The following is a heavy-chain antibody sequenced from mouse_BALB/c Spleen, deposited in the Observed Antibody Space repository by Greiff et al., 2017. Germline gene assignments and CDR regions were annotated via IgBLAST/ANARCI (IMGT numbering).Heavy chain of an antibody. V-gene: IGHV1-31*01. Sequence: EVQLQQSGPELVKPGASVKISCKASGYSFTGYYMHWVKQSHVKSLEWIGRINPYNGATSYNQNFKDKASLTVDKSSSTAYMELHSLTSEDSAVYYCARSGVYGNFYFDYWGQGTTLTVSS. D-gene: IGHD2-1*01. J-gene: IGHJ2*01. CDR3: ARSGVYGNFYFDY. CDR2: INPYNGAT. CDR1: GYSFTGYY.